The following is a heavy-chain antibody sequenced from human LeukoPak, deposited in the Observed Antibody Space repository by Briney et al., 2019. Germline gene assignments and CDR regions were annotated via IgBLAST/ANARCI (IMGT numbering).Heavy chain of an antibody. CDR3: ARDNYYDSSGYFPLPIDY. J-gene: IGHJ4*02. CDR1: GFTFSSYA. V-gene: IGHV3-23*01. CDR2: ISGSGGST. D-gene: IGHD3-22*01. Sequence: GGSLRLSCAASGFTFSSYAMSWVRQAPGKGLEWVSAISGSGGSTYYADSVKGRFTISRDNSKNTLYLQMNSLRAEDTAVYYCARDNYYDSSGYFPLPIDYWGQGTLVTVSS.